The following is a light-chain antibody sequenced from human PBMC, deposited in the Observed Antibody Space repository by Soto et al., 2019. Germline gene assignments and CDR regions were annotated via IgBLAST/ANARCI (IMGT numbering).Light chain of an antibody. J-gene: IGLJ1*01. Sequence: QSLLTQPPSASGTPGQMVTISCSGSSSNIGSNTVNWYQQLPGTAPKLLIYSNNQRPSGVPDRFSGSKSGTSASLAISGLQSEDEADYYCAAWDDSLTGYVFGTGTKVTVL. V-gene: IGLV1-44*01. CDR2: SNN. CDR3: AAWDDSLTGYV. CDR1: SSNIGSNT.